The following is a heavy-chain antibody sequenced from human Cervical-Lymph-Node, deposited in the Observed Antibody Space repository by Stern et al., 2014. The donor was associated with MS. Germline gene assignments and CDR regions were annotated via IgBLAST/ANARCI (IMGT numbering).Heavy chain of an antibody. D-gene: IGHD4-17*01. Sequence: EVQLVQSGAEVKKPGESLKISCKGSGYSFTSYWIGWVRQMPGKGLEWMGIIYPGDSDTRYSPAFQGPVTISADKSISTASLQLSSLKASDPAMYYCAGHGGHDYGDYVGSAFDILGQGTMVTVSS. J-gene: IGHJ3*02. CDR2: IYPGDSDT. CDR1: GYSFTSYW. V-gene: IGHV5-51*01. CDR3: AGHGGHDYGDYVGSAFDI.